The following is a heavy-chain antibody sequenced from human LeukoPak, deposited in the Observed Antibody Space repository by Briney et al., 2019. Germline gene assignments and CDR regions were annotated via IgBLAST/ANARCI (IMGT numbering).Heavy chain of an antibody. V-gene: IGHV3-30-3*01. CDR2: ISYDGSNK. CDR3: ARDFYGEPTDYYYYGMDV. D-gene: IGHD4-17*01. Sequence: HPGGSLRLSCAASGFTFSSYAMHWVRQAPGKGLEWVAVISYDGSNKYYADSVKGRFTISRDNSKNTLYLQMNSLRAEDTAVYYCARDFYGEPTDYYYYGMDVWGQGTTVTVSS. CDR1: GFTFSSYA. J-gene: IGHJ6*02.